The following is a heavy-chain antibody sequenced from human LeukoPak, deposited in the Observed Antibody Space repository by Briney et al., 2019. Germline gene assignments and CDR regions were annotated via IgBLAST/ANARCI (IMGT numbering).Heavy chain of an antibody. Sequence: GGSLRLSCAASGFTFSSYAMSWVRQAPGKGLEWVSYISSSGSTIYYADSVKGRFTISRDNAKNSLYLQMNSLRAEDTAVYYCARVAINYYYYYMDVWGKGTTVTVSS. CDR3: ARVAINYYYYYMDV. J-gene: IGHJ6*03. D-gene: IGHD2-15*01. V-gene: IGHV3-48*03. CDR2: ISSSGSTI. CDR1: GFTFSSYA.